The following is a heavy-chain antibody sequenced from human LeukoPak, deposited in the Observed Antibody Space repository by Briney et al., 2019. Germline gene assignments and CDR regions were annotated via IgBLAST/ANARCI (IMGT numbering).Heavy chain of an antibody. CDR3: ARVIYGSGTYYKGWFDP. CDR1: GFNVSSNY. V-gene: IGHV3-53*01. J-gene: IGHJ5*02. CDR2: IYSSGDT. D-gene: IGHD3-10*01. Sequence: GGSLRLSCAASGFNVSSNYMSWVRQAPGKGLEWVSVIYSSGDTYYADSVKGRFTISRDNSKNMLYLQMNGLRAEDTTVYYCARVIYGSGTYYKGWFDPWGQGTLVTVSS.